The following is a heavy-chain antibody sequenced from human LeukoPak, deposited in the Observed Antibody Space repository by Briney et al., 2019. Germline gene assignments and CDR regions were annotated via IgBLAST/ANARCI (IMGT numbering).Heavy chain of an antibody. CDR1: GYTFTGYY. CDR2: INPNSGGT. V-gene: IGHV1-2*04. J-gene: IGHJ5*02. Sequence: ASVKVSCKASGYTFTGYYMHWVRQTPGQGLEWMGWINPNSGGTNYAQKFQGWVTMTRDTSISTAYMELSRLRSDDTAVYYCARGGGPLLWFGKLFDWFDPWGQGTLVTVSS. D-gene: IGHD3-10*01. CDR3: ARGGGPLLWFGKLFDWFDP.